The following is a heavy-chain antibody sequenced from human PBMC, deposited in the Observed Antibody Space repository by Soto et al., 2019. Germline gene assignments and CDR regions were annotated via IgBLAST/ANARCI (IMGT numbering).Heavy chain of an antibody. J-gene: IGHJ3*02. D-gene: IGHD3-10*01. CDR1: GFAFSDYG. CDR2: ISYDGSYE. V-gene: IGHV3-30*03. Sequence: QVQLVESGGGVVQPGKSLRLSCAASGFAFSDYGMHWVRQTPGKGLEWVALISYDGSYEYYADSVKGRFTLSRDNSKTELYLQMNSLSTGDTASYYCALYGAGRAVSGHETFESWGQGTMVTVS. CDR3: ALYGAGRAVSGHETFES.